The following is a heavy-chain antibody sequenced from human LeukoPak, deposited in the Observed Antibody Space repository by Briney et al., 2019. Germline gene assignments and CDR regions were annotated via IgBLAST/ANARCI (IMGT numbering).Heavy chain of an antibody. CDR3: ARDVSGGDYDFWSGYYDY. V-gene: IGHV1-18*01. Sequence: ASVKVSCKASGYTFTSYGISWVRQAPGQGLEWMGWISAYNGNTNYAQKLQGRVTMTTDTSTSTAYMELRSLRSDDTAVYYCARDVSGGDYDFWSGYYDYWGQGTLVPVSS. J-gene: IGHJ4*02. CDR1: GYTFTSYG. CDR2: ISAYNGNT. D-gene: IGHD3-3*01.